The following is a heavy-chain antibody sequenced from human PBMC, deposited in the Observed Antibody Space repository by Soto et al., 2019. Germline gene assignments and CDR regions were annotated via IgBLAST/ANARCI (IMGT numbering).Heavy chain of an antibody. CDR2: MWYDGLRQ. CDR1: GFTLHNYG. CDR3: VQERTPPFFDS. Sequence: GGSLRLSCVGSGFTLHNYGVHWVRQAPGKGLEWVGLMWYDGLRQTYADSVRGRFTISRDGSTNTIYLQINSLRVEDTAKYFCVQERTPPFFDSWGQGVAVTVSS. J-gene: IGHJ4*02. V-gene: IGHV3-33*06. D-gene: IGHD2-2*01.